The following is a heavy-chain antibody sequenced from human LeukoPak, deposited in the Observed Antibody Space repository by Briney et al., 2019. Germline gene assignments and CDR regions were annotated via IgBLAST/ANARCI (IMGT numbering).Heavy chain of an antibody. CDR1: GGSISSHY. D-gene: IGHD4-17*01. J-gene: IGHJ5*02. V-gene: IGHV4-59*11. Sequence: SETLSLTCTVSGGSISSHYLSWIRQPPGKGLEWIGYIYYSGSTNYSPSLKSRVTISVDTSKNQFSLKLSSVTAADTAVYYCARDTVNGWFDPGGQGTLVTVSS. CDR3: ARDTVNGWFDP. CDR2: IYYSGST.